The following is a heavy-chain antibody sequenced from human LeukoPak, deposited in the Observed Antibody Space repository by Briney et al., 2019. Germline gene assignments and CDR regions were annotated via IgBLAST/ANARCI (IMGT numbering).Heavy chain of an antibody. V-gene: IGHV1-8*01. D-gene: IGHD1-1*01. CDR1: GYTFTNND. Sequence: ASVKVSCKASGYTFTNNDINWVRQATGQGLEWMGWMNPNSGNTGYAQKFQGRVTMTRNTSISTAYMELSNLRSEDTAVYYCARGLGNDGIFDYWGQGTLVTVSS. J-gene: IGHJ4*02. CDR3: ARGLGNDGIFDY. CDR2: MNPNSGNT.